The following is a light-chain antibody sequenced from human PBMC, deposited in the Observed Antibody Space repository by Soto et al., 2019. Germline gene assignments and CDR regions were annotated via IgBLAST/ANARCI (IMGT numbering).Light chain of an antibody. V-gene: IGLV2-23*02. J-gene: IGLJ1*01. CDR3: CSYAGSSTSV. CDR1: SSDVGNYNL. CDR2: AVS. Sequence: QSALTQPASVSGSPGQSITVSCTGTSSDVGNYNLVSWYQQHPDKAPKLIIYAVSERPSGVSSRFSGSKSDNTASLTISGLQAEDEADYYCCSYAGSSTSVFGTGTKLTVL.